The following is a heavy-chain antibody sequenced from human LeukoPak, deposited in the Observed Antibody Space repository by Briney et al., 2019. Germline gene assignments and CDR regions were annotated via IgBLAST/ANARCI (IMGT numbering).Heavy chain of an antibody. D-gene: IGHD6-13*01. CDR1: GGSISSSNW. CDR2: IYYSGST. CDR3: ARDHGSSWLGHFDL. Sequence: SGTLSLTCAVSGGSISSSNWWSWVRQPPGKGLEWIGYIYYSGSTNYNPSLKSRVTISVDTSKNQFSLKLSSVTAADTAVYYCARDHGSSWLGHFDLWGRGTLVTVSS. V-gene: IGHV4-4*02. J-gene: IGHJ2*01.